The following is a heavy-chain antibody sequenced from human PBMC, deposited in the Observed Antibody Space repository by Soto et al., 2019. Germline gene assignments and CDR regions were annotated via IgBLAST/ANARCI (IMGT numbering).Heavy chain of an antibody. D-gene: IGHD2-21*02. CDR2: IKSKTDGGTT. V-gene: IGHV3-15*07. Sequence: EVQLVESGGGLVKPGGSLRLSCAASGFTFSNAWMNWVRQAPGKGLEWVGRIKSKTDGGTTDYAAPVKGRFTISREDFKNQLYLQMNSLKTEDTAVYYCPPDWGYHIVVVTPLTDAFDIWGQGTMVTVSS. J-gene: IGHJ3*02. CDR1: GFTFSNAW. CDR3: PPDWGYHIVVVTPLTDAFDI.